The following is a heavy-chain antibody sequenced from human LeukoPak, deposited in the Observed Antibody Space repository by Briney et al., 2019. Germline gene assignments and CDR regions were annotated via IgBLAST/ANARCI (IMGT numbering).Heavy chain of an antibody. V-gene: IGHV4-31*11. CDR3: ARDGGRDYYYYGMDV. Sequence: PSETMSLTCAVYGGSFSGYYWSWIRQHPGKGLEWIGYIYYSGSTYYNPSLKSRVTISVDTSKNQFSLKLSSVTAADTAVYYCARDGGRDYYYYGMDVWGQGTTVTVSS. CDR2: IYYSGST. D-gene: IGHD3-16*01. J-gene: IGHJ6*02. CDR1: GGSFSGYY.